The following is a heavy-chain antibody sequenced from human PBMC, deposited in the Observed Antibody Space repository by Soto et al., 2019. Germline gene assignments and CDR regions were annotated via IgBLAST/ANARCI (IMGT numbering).Heavy chain of an antibody. CDR3: AKDIVKYTYGACDY. V-gene: IGHV3-30*18. Sequence: GGSLRLSCAASGFSFNTYGLYWVRQAPGKGLEWVAAISYDGSNQYHADSVKGRFTISRDNSKSTLYLQMNSLRVEDTAVYYCAKDIVKYTYGACDYWGQGALVTVSS. CDR2: ISYDGSNQ. CDR1: GFSFNTYG. D-gene: IGHD5-18*01. J-gene: IGHJ4*02.